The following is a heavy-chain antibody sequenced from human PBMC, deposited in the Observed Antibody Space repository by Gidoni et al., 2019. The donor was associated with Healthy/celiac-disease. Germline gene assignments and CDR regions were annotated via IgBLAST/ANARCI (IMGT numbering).Heavy chain of an antibody. CDR2: INHSGST. D-gene: IGHD5-18*01. J-gene: IGHJ4*02. CDR3: ARLRGYALGRFGPYYFDY. V-gene: IGHV4-34*01. CDR1: GGSFSGYY. Sequence: QVQLQQWGAGLLKPSETLSLTCAVYGGSFSGYYWSWIRQPPGKGLEWIGEINHSGSTNYNPSLKSRVTISVDTSKNQFSLKLSSVTAADTAVYYCARLRGYALGRFGPYYFDYWGQGTLVTVSS.